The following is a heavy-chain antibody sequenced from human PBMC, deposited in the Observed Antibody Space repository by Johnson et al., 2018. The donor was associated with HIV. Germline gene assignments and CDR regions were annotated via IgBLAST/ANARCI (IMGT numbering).Heavy chain of an antibody. D-gene: IGHD3-16*01. CDR1: GFTFSDYY. Sequence: EVQLVESGGGLVKPGGSLRLSCAASGFTFSDYYMSWIRQAPGKGLEWVANIKQDGSEKYYVDSVKGRFTISRDNAKNSLYLQMNSLRAEDTAVYYCATCSDQVLLGGDVFDIWGQGTMVTVSS. CDR2: IKQDGSEK. V-gene: IGHV3-7*01. CDR3: ATCSDQVLLGGDVFDI. J-gene: IGHJ3*02.